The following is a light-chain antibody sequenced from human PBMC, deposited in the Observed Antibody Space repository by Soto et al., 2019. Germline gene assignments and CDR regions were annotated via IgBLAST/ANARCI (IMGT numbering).Light chain of an antibody. V-gene: IGKV3-15*01. Sequence: EIVMTQSPATLSVSPGERATLSCRASQGVSNSLAWYQQRSGQAPRLLIYGASSRATGVPARFSGSGSGTEFTLTISSLQSEDFAVYYCQQYNKWPTFDQGTKVEIK. J-gene: IGKJ1*01. CDR3: QQYNKWPT. CDR1: QGVSNS. CDR2: GAS.